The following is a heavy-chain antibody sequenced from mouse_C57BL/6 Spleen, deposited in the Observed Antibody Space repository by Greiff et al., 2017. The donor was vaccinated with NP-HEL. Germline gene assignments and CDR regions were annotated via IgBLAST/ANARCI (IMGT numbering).Heavy chain of an antibody. CDR3: TRDDYDVYYAMDY. Sequence: EVKLEESGEGLVKPGGSLKLSCAASGFTFSSYAMSWVRQTPEKRLEWVAYISSGGDYIYYADTVKGRFTISRDNARNTLYLQMSSLKSEDTAMYYCTRDDYDVYYAMDYWGQGTSVTVSS. CDR2: ISSGGDYI. V-gene: IGHV5-9-1*02. D-gene: IGHD2-4*01. CDR1: GFTFSSYA. J-gene: IGHJ4*01.